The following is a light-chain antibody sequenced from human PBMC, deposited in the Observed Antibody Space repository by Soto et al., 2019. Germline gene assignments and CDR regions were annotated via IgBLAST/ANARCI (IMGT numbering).Light chain of an antibody. CDR1: QSVSRSY. Sequence: EIVLTQSPGTLSLSPGERATLSCRASQSVSRSYLAWYQQKPGQAPRLLIYGASSRAIGIPDRFSGSGSETDFTLTISRLEPEEFAVDYCQQYGSSSWTFGQGTKVEIQ. CDR3: QQYGSSSWT. J-gene: IGKJ1*01. CDR2: GAS. V-gene: IGKV3-20*01.